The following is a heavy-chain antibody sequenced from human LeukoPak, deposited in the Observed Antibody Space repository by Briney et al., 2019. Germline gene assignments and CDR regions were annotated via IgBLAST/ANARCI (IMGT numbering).Heavy chain of an antibody. V-gene: IGHV3-11*01. CDR3: AKDRESSFNAFDI. D-gene: IGHD3-10*01. CDR2: ISSSGSTI. Sequence: PGGSLRLSCAASGFTFSDYYMSWIRQAPGKGLERVSYISSSGSTIYYADSVKGRFTISRDNSKNTLYLQMNSLRAEDTAVYYCAKDRESSFNAFDIWGQGTMVTVSS. CDR1: GFTFSDYY. J-gene: IGHJ3*02.